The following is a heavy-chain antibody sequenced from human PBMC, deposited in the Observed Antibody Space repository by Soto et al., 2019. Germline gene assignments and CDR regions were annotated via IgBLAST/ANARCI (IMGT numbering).Heavy chain of an antibody. D-gene: IGHD2-2*01. J-gene: IGHJ6*03. Sequence: GGSLRLSCAASGFTFSSYGRHWVRQAPGKGLEWVAVISYDGSNKYYADSVKGRFTISRDNFKNKLYLQMNSLRAEDTAVYYSAKDGVVVPAATTVDSGYDYLLPPETFRFYYYYYYMDVWGKGTTVTVSS. CDR1: GFTFSSYG. CDR3: AKDGVVVPAATTVDSGYDYLLPPETFRFYYYYYYMDV. V-gene: IGHV3-30*18. CDR2: ISYDGSNK.